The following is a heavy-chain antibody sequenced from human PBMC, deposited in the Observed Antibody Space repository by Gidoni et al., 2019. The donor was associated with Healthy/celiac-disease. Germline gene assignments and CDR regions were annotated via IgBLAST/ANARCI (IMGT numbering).Heavy chain of an antibody. CDR1: GGSFSGYY. Sequence: VQLQQWGAGVLKPSETLSLTCAVYGGSFSGYYWSWIRQPPGKGLGWIGEINHSGSTNYNPSLKSRVTISVDKSKNQFSLKLSSVTAADTAVYYCARGFRYGSRFDPWGQGTLVTVSS. D-gene: IGHD3-22*01. CDR2: INHSGST. J-gene: IGHJ5*02. CDR3: ARGFRYGSRFDP. V-gene: IGHV4-34*01.